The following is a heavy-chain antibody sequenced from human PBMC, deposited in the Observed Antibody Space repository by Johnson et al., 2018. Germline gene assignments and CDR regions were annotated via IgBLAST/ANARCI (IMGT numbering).Heavy chain of an antibody. J-gene: IGHJ6*02. CDR1: GFTFDDYA. Sequence: VQLVQSGGGLVQPGRSLRLSCAASGFTFDDYAMHWVRQAPGKGLEWVSGISWNSGSTGYADSVKGRFTISRDNAKNSLYLQMNSLRAEDTAFYYCAKPYSSSLYVGGMDVWGQGTTVTVSS. V-gene: IGHV3-9*01. CDR3: AKPYSSSLYVGGMDV. D-gene: IGHD6-13*01. CDR2: ISWNSGST.